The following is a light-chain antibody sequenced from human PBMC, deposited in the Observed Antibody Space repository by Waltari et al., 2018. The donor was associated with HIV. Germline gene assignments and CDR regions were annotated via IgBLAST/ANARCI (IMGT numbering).Light chain of an antibody. CDR1: HSDVGGYNA. J-gene: IGLJ2*01. V-gene: IGLV2-14*03. CDR2: DVS. CDR3: SSLTSGDTVF. Sequence: QSALTQPASVSGSPGQSITLSCTGTHSDVGGYNAISWYQQHPANAPKLVFLDVSNGPAGVFNRFSGSKFGNTASLTISGLQAEDEADYYCSSLTSGDTVFFGGGTNLTVL.